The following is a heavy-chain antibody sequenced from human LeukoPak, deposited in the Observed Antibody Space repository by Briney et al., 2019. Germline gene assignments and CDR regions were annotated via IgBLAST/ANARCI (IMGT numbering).Heavy chain of an antibody. J-gene: IGHJ4*02. CDR3: ARGRGHGYNSYFDY. CDR1: GFTFSDYY. CDR2: IKQDGSEK. Sequence: GGSLRLSCAASGFTFSDYYMSWVRQAPGKGLEWVANIKQDGSEKYYVDSVKGRFTISRDNAKNSLYLQMNSLRAEDTAVYYCARGRGHGYNSYFDYWGQGTLVTVSS. V-gene: IGHV3-7*01. D-gene: IGHD5-24*01.